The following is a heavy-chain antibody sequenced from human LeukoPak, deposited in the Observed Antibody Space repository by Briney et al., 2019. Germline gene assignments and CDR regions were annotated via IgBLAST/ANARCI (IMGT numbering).Heavy chain of an antibody. V-gene: IGHV1-69*04. Sequence: SVKVSCKASGYTFTSYDINWVRQATGQGLEWMGRIIPILGIANYAQKFQGRVTITADKSTSTAYMELSSLRSEDTAVYYCAREVERYCSGGSCYADDYWGQGTLVTVSS. D-gene: IGHD2-15*01. J-gene: IGHJ4*02. CDR2: IIPILGIA. CDR3: AREVERYCSGGSCYADDY. CDR1: GYTFTSYD.